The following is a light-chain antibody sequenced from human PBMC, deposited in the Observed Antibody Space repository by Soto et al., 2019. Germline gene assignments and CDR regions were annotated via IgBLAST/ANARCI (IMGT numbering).Light chain of an antibody. J-gene: IGKJ5*01. V-gene: IGKV3-15*01. CDR1: QSVSSN. Sequence: EIVMTQSPATLSVSPWERATLSCRTSQSVSSNVAWYQQKPGQTPRLLMYDASTRAAGVPARFSGSGSGTEFTLTISSLQSEDFAVYYCQQYNKWPLITFGQGTRLEIK. CDR3: QQYNKWPLIT. CDR2: DAS.